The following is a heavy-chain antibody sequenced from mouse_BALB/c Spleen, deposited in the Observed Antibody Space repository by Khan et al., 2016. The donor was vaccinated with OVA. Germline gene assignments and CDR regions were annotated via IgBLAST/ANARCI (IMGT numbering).Heavy chain of an antibody. Sequence: VQLQESGAELARPGASVKMSCKASGYTFTSYTIHWVKQRPGQGLEWIGYINPSNIYSNYNQKFRDKATLTADKSSRTAYMHLSSLTSEDSAVXYCSRVGPYHGSYGAWFAYWGQGTLVTVSA. CDR3: SRVGPYHGSYGAWFAY. V-gene: IGHV1-4*01. D-gene: IGHD2-10*01. CDR1: GYTFTSYT. J-gene: IGHJ3*01. CDR2: INPSNIYS.